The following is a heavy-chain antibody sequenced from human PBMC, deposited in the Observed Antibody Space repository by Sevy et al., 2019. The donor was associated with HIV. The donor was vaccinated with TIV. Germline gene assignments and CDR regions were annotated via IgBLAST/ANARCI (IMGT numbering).Heavy chain of an antibody. CDR1: GFTFSEYS. Sequence: GGSLSCAASGFTFSEYSMSWVRQPPGKGLEWVSTLSFGCGEINYADSVKGRFTISRDNSKSSVYLQMNNLRPEDTAVYYCAREGCTKPHDYWGQGTLVTVSP. CDR3: AREGCTKPHDY. J-gene: IGHJ4*02. D-gene: IGHD2-8*01. V-gene: IGHV3-23*01. CDR2: LSFGCGEI.